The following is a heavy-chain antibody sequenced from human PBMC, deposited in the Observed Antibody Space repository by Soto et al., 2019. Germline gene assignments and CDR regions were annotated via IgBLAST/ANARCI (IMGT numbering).Heavy chain of an antibody. J-gene: IGHJ3*02. CDR2: IDWDDDK. D-gene: IGHD2-15*01. V-gene: IGHV2-70*11. CDR3: ARSAVEAAKNDGFDI. Sequence: SGPTLVNPTQTLTLTCTFSGFSLSTSGMCVSWIRQPPGKALEWLARIDWDDDKYYSTSLKTRLTISKDTSKNQVVLTMTNMDPVYTSTYYCARSAVEAAKNDGFDIWGQGTMVTVSS. CDR1: GFSLSTSGMC.